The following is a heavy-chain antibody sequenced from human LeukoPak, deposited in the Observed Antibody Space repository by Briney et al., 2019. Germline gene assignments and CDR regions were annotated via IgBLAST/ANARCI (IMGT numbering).Heavy chain of an antibody. J-gene: IGHJ4*02. V-gene: IGHV1-18*01. CDR3: ARDDPEWFLYPGGGTGY. CDR2: ISAYNGNT. Sequence: ASVKVSCKASGYTFTSYGISWVRQAPGQGLEWRGWISAYNGNTNYAQKLQGRVTMTTDTSTSTAYMELRSLRSDDTAVYYCARDDPEWFLYPGGGTGYWGQGTLVTVSS. D-gene: IGHD3-3*01. CDR1: GYTFTSYG.